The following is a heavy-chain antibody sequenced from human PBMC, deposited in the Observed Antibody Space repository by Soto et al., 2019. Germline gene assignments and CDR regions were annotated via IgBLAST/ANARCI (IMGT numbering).Heavy chain of an antibody. CDR1: GFTFNTLA. J-gene: IGHJ4*02. V-gene: IGHV3-33*01. D-gene: IGHD4-17*01. Sequence: QVQLVESGGGVVQPGRSLRLSCAASGFTFNTLAMHWVRQAPGKGLEWVARIWYDGSNKNYADSVKGRFTISRDNSQNTVYLQMNSLGADDTAIYYCAREVDYGDYPWGIDYWGQGTLVTVSS. CDR3: AREVDYGDYPWGIDY. CDR2: IWYDGSNK.